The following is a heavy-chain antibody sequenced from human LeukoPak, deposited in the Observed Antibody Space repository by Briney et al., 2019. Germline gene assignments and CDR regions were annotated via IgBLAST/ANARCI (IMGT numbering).Heavy chain of an antibody. CDR1: GFTFSSYS. V-gene: IGHV3-21*01. CDR3: ARPTGYCSGGTCRRAHYYYGMDV. J-gene: IGHJ6*02. Sequence: GGSLRLSCAASGFTFSSYSMNWVRQAPGKGLEWVSSISSSSYIYYADSVKGRFTISRDNAKNTLYLQMKSLRAEDTAVYYCARPTGYCSGGTCRRAHYYYGMDVWGQGTTVTVSS. D-gene: IGHD2-15*01. CDR2: ISSSSYI.